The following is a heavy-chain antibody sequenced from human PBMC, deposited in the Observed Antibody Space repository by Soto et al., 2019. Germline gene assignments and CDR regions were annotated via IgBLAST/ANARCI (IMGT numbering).Heavy chain of an antibody. D-gene: IGHD2-15*01. V-gene: IGHV3-74*01. J-gene: IGHJ4*02. CDR2: INSDGRST. Sequence: EVQLVESGGGLVQPGGSLGLSCAASGFTFSGYWMHWVRQVPGKGLVWVSRINSDGRSTTYADSVKGRFTISRDNAKNTLYPQMNRLGAEDTAVYYWGRVGGGVAATQYFFDYWGQGTLVTVSS. CDR1: GFTFSGYW. CDR3: GRVGGGVAATQYFFDY.